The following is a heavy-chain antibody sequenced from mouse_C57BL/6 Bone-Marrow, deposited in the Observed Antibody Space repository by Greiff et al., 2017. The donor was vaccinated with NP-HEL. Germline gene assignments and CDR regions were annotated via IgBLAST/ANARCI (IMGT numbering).Heavy chain of an antibody. V-gene: IGHV5-2*03. Sequence: DVMLVESGGGLVQPGESLKLSCESNEYEFPSHDMSWVRKTPEKRLELVAAINSDGGSTYYPDTMERRFIISRDNTKKTLYLQMSSLRSEDTAVYYCARHPYGYGSLMDYWGQGTSVTVSS. D-gene: IGHD2-2*01. CDR2: INSDGGST. J-gene: IGHJ4*01. CDR1: EYEFPSHD. CDR3: ARHPYGYGSLMDY.